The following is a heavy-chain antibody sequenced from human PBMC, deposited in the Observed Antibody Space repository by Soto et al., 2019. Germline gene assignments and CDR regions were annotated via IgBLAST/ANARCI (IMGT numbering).Heavy chain of an antibody. Sequence: QVQLVESGGGVVQPGRSLRLSCAASGFTFSSYGMHWVRQAPGKGLEWVAVISYEGSNKYYADSVKGRFTISRDNSKNTLYLQMNSVRAEETAVYYCAKDSITWLVSSGYFPDYWGQGTLVTVSS. CDR3: AKDSITWLVSSGYFPDY. V-gene: IGHV3-30*18. CDR1: GFTFSSYG. CDR2: ISYEGSNK. D-gene: IGHD3-22*01. J-gene: IGHJ4*02.